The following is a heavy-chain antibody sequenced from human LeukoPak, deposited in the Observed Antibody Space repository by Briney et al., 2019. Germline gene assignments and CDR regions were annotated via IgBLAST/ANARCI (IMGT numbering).Heavy chain of an antibody. J-gene: IGHJ4*02. CDR3: AGAAVNDFDN. CDR1: GYIFGAYY. V-gene: IGHV1-2*02. CDR2: INPKSGGA. Sequence: ASVKVSCKASGYIFGAYYVHWVRQAPGQGLEWMGCINPKSGGAIYAQNFQGRVTLTRDTSISTAYMELTRLTSDDTAVYYCAGAAVNDFDNWGQGTLVIVSS. D-gene: IGHD2-8*01.